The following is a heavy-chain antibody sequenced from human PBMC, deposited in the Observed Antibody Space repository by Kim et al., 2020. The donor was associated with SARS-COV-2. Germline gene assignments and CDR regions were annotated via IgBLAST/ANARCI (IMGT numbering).Heavy chain of an antibody. CDR2: IWYDGSNT. CDR1: GFTFSNYG. D-gene: IGHD6-13*01. J-gene: IGHJ6*02. V-gene: IGHV3-33*01. CDR3: ATAALSIAAARVDYYYGMDV. Sequence: GGSLRLSCAASGFTFSNYGMHWVRQAPGKGLEWVALIWYDGSNTYYADSVKGRFTISRDNSKNTLYLKMNSLRAEDTAVYYCATAALSIAAARVDYYYGMDVWGQGTTVTVSS.